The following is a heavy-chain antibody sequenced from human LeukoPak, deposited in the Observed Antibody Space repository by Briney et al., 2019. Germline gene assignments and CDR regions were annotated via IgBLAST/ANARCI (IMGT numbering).Heavy chain of an antibody. J-gene: IGHJ4*02. V-gene: IGHV1-2*06. CDR1: GYTFTGYY. Sequence: GASVKVSCKASGYTFTGYYMHWVRQAPGQGLEWMGRINPNTGGTNYAQKFQGRVTMTRETSISTAYMELSRLRSDDTAVFYCARDHLRGESTGGYHFDYWGQGTLVTVSS. D-gene: IGHD3-16*02. CDR2: INPNTGGT. CDR3: ARDHLRGESTGGYHFDY.